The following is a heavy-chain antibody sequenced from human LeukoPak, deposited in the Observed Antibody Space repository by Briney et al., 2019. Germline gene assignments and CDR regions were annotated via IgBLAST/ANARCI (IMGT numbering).Heavy chain of an antibody. J-gene: IGHJ5*02. V-gene: IGHV4-59*01. CDR3: ATQAGLIGREPLDP. CDR1: GGSISSYY. Sequence: SETLSLTCTVSGGSISSYYWSWIRQPQGKGLEWIGNIYYSGSTNYNHSLNSRLTITVDTSKNQYSLQLSSVTAADTAVYYCATQAGLIGREPLDPWGEGTLVTVSS. CDR2: IYYSGST. D-gene: IGHD1-26*01.